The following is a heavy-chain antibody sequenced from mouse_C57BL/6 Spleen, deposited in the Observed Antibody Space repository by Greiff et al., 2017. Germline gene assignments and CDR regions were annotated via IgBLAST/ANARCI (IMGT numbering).Heavy chain of an antibody. Sequence: VQLQQSGPELVKPGASVKISCKASGYTFTDYYMNWVKQSHGKSLEWIGDINPNNGGTSYNQKFKGKATLTVDKSSSTAYMELRSLTSEDSAVYYCARRLLRSWYFDVWGTGTTVTVSS. CDR1: GYTFTDYY. V-gene: IGHV1-26*01. J-gene: IGHJ1*03. CDR2: INPNNGGT. CDR3: ARRLLRSWYFDV. D-gene: IGHD1-1*01.